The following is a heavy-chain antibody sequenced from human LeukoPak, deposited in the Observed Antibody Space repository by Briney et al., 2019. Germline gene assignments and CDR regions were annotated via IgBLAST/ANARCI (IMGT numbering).Heavy chain of an antibody. V-gene: IGHV3-9*01. D-gene: IGHD1-20*01. CDR2: ISWNSGSI. CDR3: AKDTAAYNWNQGYYYYYMDV. CDR1: GFTFDDYA. J-gene: IGHJ6*03. Sequence: GRSLRLSCAASGFTFDDYAMHWFRQAPGKGLEWVSGISWNSGSIGYADSVKGRFTISRDNAKNSLYLQMNSLRAEDTALYYCAKDTAAYNWNQGYYYYYMDVWGKGTTVTVSS.